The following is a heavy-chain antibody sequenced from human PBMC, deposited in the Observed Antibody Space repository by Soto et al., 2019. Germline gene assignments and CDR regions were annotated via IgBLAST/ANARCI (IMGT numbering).Heavy chain of an antibody. D-gene: IGHD2-2*01. V-gene: IGHV4-30-2*01. CDR1: GGSIGGGGDS. Sequence: SETLCLTCSVSGGSIGGGGDSWSWIRQPPGKGLEWIGYMYHSGSTYYNPSLKSRVTISIDRSKNQFSLKLSSVTAADTAVYHCARVPDYWGQGILVTVSS. CDR3: ARVPDY. CDR2: MYHSGST. J-gene: IGHJ4*02.